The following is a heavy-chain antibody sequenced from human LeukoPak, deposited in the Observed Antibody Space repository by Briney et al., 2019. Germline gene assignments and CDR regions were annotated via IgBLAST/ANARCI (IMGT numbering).Heavy chain of an antibody. CDR2: ISSSSSYI. D-gene: IGHD1-26*01. J-gene: IGHJ4*02. Sequence: GGSLRLSCAASGFTFSSYSMNWVRQAPGKGLEWVSSISSSSSYIYYADSVKGRFTISRDNAKNSLSLQVNSLRAEDTAVYYCARDLSVGATPLGYWGQGTLVTVSS. CDR3: ARDLSVGATPLGY. CDR1: GFTFSSYS. V-gene: IGHV3-21*01.